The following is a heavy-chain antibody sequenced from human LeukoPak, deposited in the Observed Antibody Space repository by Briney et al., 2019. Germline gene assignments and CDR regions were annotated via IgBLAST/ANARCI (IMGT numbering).Heavy chain of an antibody. Sequence: GGSLRLSCAASGFTFSSYSMNWVRQAPGKGLEWVSSISISSSYIYYADSVKGRFTISRDNAENSLYLQMNSLRAEDTAVYYCARGHYDFWSGYQAGNPDAFDIWGQGTMVTVSS. CDR3: ARGHYDFWSGYQAGNPDAFDI. V-gene: IGHV3-21*01. J-gene: IGHJ3*02. CDR2: ISISSSYI. D-gene: IGHD3-3*01. CDR1: GFTFSSYS.